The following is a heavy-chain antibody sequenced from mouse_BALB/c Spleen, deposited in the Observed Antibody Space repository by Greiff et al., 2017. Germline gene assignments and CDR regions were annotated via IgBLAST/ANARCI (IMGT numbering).Heavy chain of an antibody. Sequence: EVKLMESGGGLVQPGGSMKLSCVASGFTFSSYWMSWVRQSPEKGLEWVAEIRLKSDNYATHYAESVKGKFTISRDDSKSRLYLQMNSLRAEDTGIYYCTSRSSSYAMDYWGQGTSVTVSS. CDR2: IRLKSDNYAT. J-gene: IGHJ4*01. CDR3: TSRSSSYAMDY. CDR1: GFTFSSYW. D-gene: IGHD1-1*01. V-gene: IGHV6-6*02.